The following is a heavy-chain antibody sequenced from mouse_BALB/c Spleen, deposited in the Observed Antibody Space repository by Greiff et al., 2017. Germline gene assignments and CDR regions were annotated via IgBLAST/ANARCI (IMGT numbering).Heavy chain of an antibody. CDR3: IAYGNYLAWFAY. J-gene: IGHJ3*01. V-gene: IGHV14-4*02. CDR1: GFNIKDYY. D-gene: IGHD2-1*01. CDR2: IDPENGDT. Sequence: VQLKQSGAELVRSGASVKLSCTASGFNIKDYYMHWVKQRPEQGLEWIGWIDPENGDTEYAPKFQGKATMTADTSSNTAYLQLSSLTSEDTAVYYCIAYGNYLAWFAYWGQGTLVTVSA.